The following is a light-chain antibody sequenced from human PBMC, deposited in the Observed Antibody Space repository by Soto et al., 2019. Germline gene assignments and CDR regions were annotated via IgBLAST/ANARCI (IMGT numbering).Light chain of an antibody. CDR2: AAS. CDR3: QQLNSYPQT. CDR1: QGISSY. Sequence: DIQLTQSPSFLSACVGDRVTITCRSSQGISSYLAWYQQKPGKAPKLLIYAASTLQSGVPSRFSGSGSGTEFTLTISSLQPEDFATYYCQQLNSYPQTFGQGTKLEIK. V-gene: IGKV1-9*01. J-gene: IGKJ2*01.